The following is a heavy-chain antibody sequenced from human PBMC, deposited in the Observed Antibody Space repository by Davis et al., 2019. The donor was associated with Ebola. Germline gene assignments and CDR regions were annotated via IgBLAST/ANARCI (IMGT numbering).Heavy chain of an antibody. V-gene: IGHV1-46*01. D-gene: IGHD1-26*01. Sequence: SVKVSCMASGYTFTSYYMHWVRQAPGQGLEWMGIINPSGGSTSHAQKCQGRVTMTRDTSTSTVYMELSSLRSEDTAVYYCARVRPPKTTTGGMDVWGQGTTVTVSS. J-gene: IGHJ6*02. CDR1: GYTFTSYY. CDR3: ARVRPPKTTTGGMDV. CDR2: INPSGGST.